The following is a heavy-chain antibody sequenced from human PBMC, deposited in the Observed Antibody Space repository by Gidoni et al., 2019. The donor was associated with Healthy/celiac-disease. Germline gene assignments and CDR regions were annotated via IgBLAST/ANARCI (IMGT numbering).Heavy chain of an antibody. Sequence: QLQLQESGPGLVKPSETLSLTCTVSGGSISSSSYYWGWIRQPPGKGLEWIGSIYYSGSTYYNPSLKSRVTISVDTSKNQFSLKLSSVTAADTAVYYCARIIRIAAAGWFDYWGQGTLVTVSS. V-gene: IGHV4-39*01. D-gene: IGHD6-13*01. CDR1: GGSISSSSYY. J-gene: IGHJ4*02. CDR3: ARIIRIAAAGWFDY. CDR2: IYYSGST.